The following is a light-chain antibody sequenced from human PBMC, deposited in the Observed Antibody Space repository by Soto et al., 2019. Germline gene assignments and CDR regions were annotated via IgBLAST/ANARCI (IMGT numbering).Light chain of an antibody. Sequence: QSVLTQPPSASGTPGQRVTFSCSGSSSNIGGNTVSWFQHLPRTAPKLLIYSNNQRPSGVPDRFSGSKSGTSASLAISGLQSEDEADYHCAARDDSLNGLVFGGGTKLTVL. V-gene: IGLV1-44*01. J-gene: IGLJ2*01. CDR1: SSNIGGNT. CDR3: AARDDSLNGLV. CDR2: SNN.